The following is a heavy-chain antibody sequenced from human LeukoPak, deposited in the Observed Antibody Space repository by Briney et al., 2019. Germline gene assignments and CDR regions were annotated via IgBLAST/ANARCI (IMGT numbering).Heavy chain of an antibody. Sequence: ASEKVSCKASGYIFTGYYMHWVRQAPGQGLEWMGWINPNSGGTNYAQKFQGRVTMTRGTSISTAYMELRSLRSDDTAVYYCARDLEWEQHNAFDIWGQGTMVTVSS. V-gene: IGHV1-2*02. CDR2: INPNSGGT. J-gene: IGHJ3*02. D-gene: IGHD1-26*01. CDR1: GYIFTGYY. CDR3: ARDLEWEQHNAFDI.